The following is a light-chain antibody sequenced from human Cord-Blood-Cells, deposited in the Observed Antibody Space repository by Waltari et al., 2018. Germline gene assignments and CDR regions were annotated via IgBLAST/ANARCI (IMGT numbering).Light chain of an antibody. CDR3: CSYAGSYTFVV. Sequence: QSALTQPRSVSGSPGQSVTISCTGTSSDVGGYNYVSWYQQHPGKAPKLMIYDVSKRPSGVPDRFSGPKSGNTDSLTISGLQAEDEADYYCCSYAGSYTFVVFGGGTKLTVL. V-gene: IGLV2-11*01. J-gene: IGLJ2*01. CDR2: DVS. CDR1: SSDVGGYNY.